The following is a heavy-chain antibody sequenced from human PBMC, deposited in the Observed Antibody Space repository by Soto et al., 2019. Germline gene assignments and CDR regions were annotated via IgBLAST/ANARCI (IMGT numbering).Heavy chain of an antibody. CDR1: GFTFSSYS. D-gene: IGHD4-4*01. J-gene: IGHJ4*02. Sequence: GGSLRLSCAASGFTFSSYSMNWVRQAPGKGLEWISYISSSSGTIYDADSVKGRFTISRDNAKNSLYLQMNSLRAEDTAVYYCAREVQDDSGFYLYYWGQGTLVTVSS. CDR2: ISSSSGTI. CDR3: AREVQDDSGFYLYY. V-gene: IGHV3-48*01.